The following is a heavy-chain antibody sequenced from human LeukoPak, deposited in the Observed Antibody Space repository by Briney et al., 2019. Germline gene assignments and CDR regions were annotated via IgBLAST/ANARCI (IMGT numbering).Heavy chain of an antibody. CDR2: ISADAATV. D-gene: IGHD5-12*01. V-gene: IGHV3-11*04. CDR3: ARMYSSGYYGDYFDY. Sequence: PGGSLRLSCTASGFIFSNYYMAWVRQPPGRGPEWISYISADAATVKYADSVEGRFTVSRDNTQNSIYLEMSSLRVDDTAVYYCARMYSSGYYGDYFDYWGQGNLVSVSS. CDR1: GFIFSNYY. J-gene: IGHJ4*02.